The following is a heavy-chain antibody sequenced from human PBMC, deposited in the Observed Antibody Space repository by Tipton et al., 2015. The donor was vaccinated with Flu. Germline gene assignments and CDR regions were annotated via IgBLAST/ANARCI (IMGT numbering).Heavy chain of an antibody. Sequence: TLSLTCTVSGGSISSYSWSWIRQPPGKGLEWIGQIDHSGSTKYNPSLKSRVTISVDTSKNNFSLKLTSVTAADTAIYYCARETSHYTSGWGWFDPWGRGTLVTVSS. D-gene: IGHD6-19*01. CDR2: IDHSGST. V-gene: IGHV4-59*01. CDR3: ARETSHYTSGWGWFDP. J-gene: IGHJ5*02. CDR1: GGSISSYS.